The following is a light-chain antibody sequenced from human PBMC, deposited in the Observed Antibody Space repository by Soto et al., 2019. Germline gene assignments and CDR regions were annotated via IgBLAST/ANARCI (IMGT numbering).Light chain of an antibody. CDR3: NSYAGRNNFV. Sequence: QSALTQPPSAYGSPGQSITISCTGSRDDVGGYNYVSWYQQHPVKAPKLIIYDVHTRPSGVPDRFSGSKSDNTASLTVSGLQTEDEADYYCNSYAGRNNFVVGTGTKLTVL. CDR2: DVH. V-gene: IGLV2-8*01. J-gene: IGLJ1*01. CDR1: RDDVGGYNY.